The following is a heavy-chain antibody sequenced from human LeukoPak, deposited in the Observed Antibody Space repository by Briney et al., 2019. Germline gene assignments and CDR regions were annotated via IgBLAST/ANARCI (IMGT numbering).Heavy chain of an antibody. J-gene: IGHJ3*02. CDR3: ASLPRGYSYGYFAFDI. CDR2: ISSSSSYI. D-gene: IGHD5-18*01. Sequence: GGSLRLSCAASGFTFSSCSMNWVRQAPGKGLEWVSYISSSSSYIYYADSVKGRFTISRDNAENSLYLQMNSLRAEDTAVYYCASLPRGYSYGYFAFDIWGQGTMVTVSS. CDR1: GFTFSSCS. V-gene: IGHV3-21*01.